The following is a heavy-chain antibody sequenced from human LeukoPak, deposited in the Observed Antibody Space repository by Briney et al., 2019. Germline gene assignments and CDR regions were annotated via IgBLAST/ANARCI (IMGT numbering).Heavy chain of an antibody. J-gene: IGHJ4*02. CDR1: GFTVSSNY. Sequence: GGSLRLSCAASGFTVSSNYMSWVRQAPGKGLEWVSAISGSGGSTYYADSVKGRFTISRDNSKNTLYLQMNSLRAEDTAVYYCAKDTHNYYDSSGYLDYWGQGTLVTVSS. CDR2: ISGSGGST. CDR3: AKDTHNYYDSSGYLDY. V-gene: IGHV3-23*01. D-gene: IGHD3-22*01.